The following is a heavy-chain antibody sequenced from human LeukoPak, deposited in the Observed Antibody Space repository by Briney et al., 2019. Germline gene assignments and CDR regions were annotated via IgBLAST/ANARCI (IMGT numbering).Heavy chain of an antibody. D-gene: IGHD6-19*01. J-gene: IGHJ5*02. Sequence: GGSLRLSCAASGFTFSSYAMSWVRQTPGKGLEWVSAISGSGGNTFYGDSVKGRFTISRDNSKNTLYLQMTSLGAEDTAVYYCAKDGQWLVNNCFDTWGQETLVTVSS. CDR3: AKDGQWLVNNCFDT. CDR2: ISGSGGNT. CDR1: GFTFSSYA. V-gene: IGHV3-23*01.